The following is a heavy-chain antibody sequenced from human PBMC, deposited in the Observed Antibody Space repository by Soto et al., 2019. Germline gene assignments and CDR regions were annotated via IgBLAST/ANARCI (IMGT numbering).Heavy chain of an antibody. D-gene: IGHD3-9*01. CDR1: CGSMSSSY. CDR2: IYYSGST. CDR3: ARVADGYYDILTGPLDYYYYYYMDV. Sequence: SDTLFLTCTVSCGSMSSSYWSGSRQPPGKGLWGIGYIYYSGSTNYNPSLKSRVTISVDTSKNQFSLKLGSVTAADTAVYYCARVADGYYDILTGPLDYYYYYYMDVWGKGTTVT. V-gene: IGHV4-59*01. J-gene: IGHJ6*03.